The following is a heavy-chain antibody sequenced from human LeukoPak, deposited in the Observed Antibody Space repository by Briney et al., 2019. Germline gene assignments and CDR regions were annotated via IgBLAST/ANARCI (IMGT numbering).Heavy chain of an antibody. CDR3: ARGRRFDP. CDR2: INPNSGGI. Sequence: ASVKVSCKTSGYTFTGYYMHWARQAPGQGLEWMGWINPNSGGIHYAQKFQGRVTMTRDTSISTAYMELSSLTSDDTAVYYCARGRRFDPWGQGTLVTVSS. V-gene: IGHV1-2*02. CDR1: GYTFTGYY. J-gene: IGHJ5*02.